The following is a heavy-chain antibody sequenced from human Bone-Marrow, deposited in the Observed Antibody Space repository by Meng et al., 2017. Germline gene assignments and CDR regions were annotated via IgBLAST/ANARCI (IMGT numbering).Heavy chain of an antibody. CDR3: ARDGTSWYFFGY. CDR1: GDSVPTSSAS. Sequence: QVQLQQSGPGLVKPSQTLSLTFALSGDSVPTSSASWNWIRQSPSRGLEWLGRTYYRYRWYSDYAVSVQSRITINPDTSKNQFSLQLNSLTPEDSAVYYCARDGTSWYFFGYWGQGTLVTVSS. V-gene: IGHV6-1*01. J-gene: IGHJ4*02. CDR2: TYYRYRWYS. D-gene: IGHD1-1*01.